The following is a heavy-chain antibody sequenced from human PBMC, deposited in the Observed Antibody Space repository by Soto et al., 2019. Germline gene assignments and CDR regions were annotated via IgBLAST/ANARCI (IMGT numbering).Heavy chain of an antibody. CDR2: ISSSSGYI. CDR1: GFTFSSYS. J-gene: IGHJ4*02. Sequence: EVQLVESGGGLVKPGGSLRLSCAASGFTFSSYSMNWVRRAPGRGLEWVSSISSSSGYIYYADSGKGRLTIPRDNAKTSLYLQMNSLRAEDTAVYYCATGITMVRGSRTPFDYWGQGTLVTVSS. CDR3: ATGITMVRGSRTPFDY. D-gene: IGHD3-10*01. V-gene: IGHV3-21*01.